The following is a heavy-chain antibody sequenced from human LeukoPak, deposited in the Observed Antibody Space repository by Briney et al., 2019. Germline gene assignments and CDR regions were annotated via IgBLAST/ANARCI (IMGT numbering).Heavy chain of an antibody. Sequence: SVKVSCKASGGTFSSYAISWVRQAPGQGLEWMGGIIPIFGTANYAQKFQGRVTITADESTSTAYMELSSLRSEDTAVYYCARALCSGCVFDPWGQGTLVTVSS. D-gene: IGHD6-19*01. V-gene: IGHV1-69*13. J-gene: IGHJ5*02. CDR2: IIPIFGTA. CDR1: GGTFSSYA. CDR3: ARALCSGCVFDP.